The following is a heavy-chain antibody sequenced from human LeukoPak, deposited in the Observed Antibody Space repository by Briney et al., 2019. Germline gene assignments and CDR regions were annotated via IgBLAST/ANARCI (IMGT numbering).Heavy chain of an antibody. Sequence: SVKVSCKASGGTFSSYAISWVRQAPGQGLEWMGGIIPIFGTANCAQKFQGRVTITTDESTSTAYMELSSLRSEDTAVYYCAKGRGYCSSTSCYPLLDYWGQGTLVTVSS. CDR2: IIPIFGTA. V-gene: IGHV1-69*05. J-gene: IGHJ4*02. CDR1: GGTFSSYA. D-gene: IGHD2-2*01. CDR3: AKGRGYCSSTSCYPLLDY.